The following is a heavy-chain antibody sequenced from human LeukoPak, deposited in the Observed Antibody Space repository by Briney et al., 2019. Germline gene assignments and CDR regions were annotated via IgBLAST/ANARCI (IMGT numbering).Heavy chain of an antibody. J-gene: IGHJ4*02. CDR3: AKVATIVVVTAPSDY. D-gene: IGHD2-21*02. V-gene: IGHV3-30*18. Sequence: GRSLRLSCAASGFTFSSYGMHWVRQAPGKGLEWVAVISYDGSNKYYADSVKGRFTISRDNSKNTLYLQMNSLRAEDTAVYYCAKVATIVVVTAPSDYWGQGTLVTVSS. CDR1: GFTFSSYG. CDR2: ISYDGSNK.